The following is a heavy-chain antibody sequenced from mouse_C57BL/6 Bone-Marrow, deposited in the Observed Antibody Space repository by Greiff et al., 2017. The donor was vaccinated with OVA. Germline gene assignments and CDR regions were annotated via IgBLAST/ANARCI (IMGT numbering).Heavy chain of an antibody. V-gene: IGHV1-81*01. CDR3: ARRTGSFFDY. CDR1: GYTFTSYG. Sequence: VQLQQSGAELARPGASVKLSCKASGYTFTSYGISWVKQRTGQGLEWIGGIYPRSGNTYYNEKFKGKATLTADNSSSTAYMELRSLTSEDSAVYFCARRTGSFFDYWGQGTTLTVSS. CDR2: IYPRSGNT. D-gene: IGHD4-1*01. J-gene: IGHJ2*01.